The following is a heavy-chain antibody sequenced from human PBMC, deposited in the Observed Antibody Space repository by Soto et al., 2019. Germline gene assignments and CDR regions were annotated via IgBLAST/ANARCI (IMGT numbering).Heavy chain of an antibody. D-gene: IGHD7-27*01. J-gene: IGHJ3*02. CDR3: VRQLGKYDI. CDR1: GGSISSSSYY. Sequence: QLQLQESGPGLVKPSETLSLTCTVSGGSISSSSYYWGWIRQPPGKGLEWIGSIYYSGSTYYNPSLKSRVTMSVDTSKSHFSLRLGSVTAADKSVYYCVRQLGKYDIRGQGTMVTVSS. CDR2: IYYSGST. V-gene: IGHV4-39*01.